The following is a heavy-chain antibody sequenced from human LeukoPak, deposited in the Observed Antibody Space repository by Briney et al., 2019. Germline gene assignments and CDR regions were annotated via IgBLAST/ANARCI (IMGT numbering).Heavy chain of an antibody. CDR2: ITPVLGGA. V-gene: IGHV1-69*04. D-gene: IGHD3-9*01. Sequence: SVKVSCKTSGGGTFSSYGITWVRQAPGQGLEWMGRITPVLGGAQYAQKFQGRVTITADKFTSTAYMEVTSLRSEDTAVYYCARDGPDLMTGCHLVAAFWGQGTLVTVSS. J-gene: IGHJ4*02. CDR3: ARDGPDLMTGCHLVAAF. CDR1: GGGTFSSYG.